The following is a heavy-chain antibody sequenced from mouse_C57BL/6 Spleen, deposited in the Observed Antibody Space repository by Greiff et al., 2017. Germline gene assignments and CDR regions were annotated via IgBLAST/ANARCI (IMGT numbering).Heavy chain of an antibody. CDR2: ISSGGSYT. D-gene: IGHD1-1*01. CDR1: GFTFSSYG. J-gene: IGHJ4*01. V-gene: IGHV5-6*01. Sequence: EVHLVESGGDLVKPGGSLKLSCAASGFTFSSYGMSWVRQTPDKRLEWVATISSGGSYTYYPDSVKGRFTISRDHAKNTLYLQMSSLKSEDTAMYYCARGIITTVVAPLDYWGQGTSVTVSS. CDR3: ARGIITTVVAPLDY.